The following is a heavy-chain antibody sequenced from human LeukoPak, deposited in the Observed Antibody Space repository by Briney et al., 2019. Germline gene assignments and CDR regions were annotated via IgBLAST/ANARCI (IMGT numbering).Heavy chain of an antibody. J-gene: IGHJ6*03. CDR1: GYTFTAYY. CDR2: INPHSGGT. V-gene: IGHV1-2*02. D-gene: IGHD7-27*01. Sequence: WASVTVSCKASGYTFTAYYTHWVRQAPGQGLEWVGWINPHSGGTNYAQKFQGRVTMTRDTSISTAYMELSRLRSDDTAVYYCARATGDANYFYYYLDVWGKGTTVTVSS. CDR3: ARATGDANYFYYYLDV.